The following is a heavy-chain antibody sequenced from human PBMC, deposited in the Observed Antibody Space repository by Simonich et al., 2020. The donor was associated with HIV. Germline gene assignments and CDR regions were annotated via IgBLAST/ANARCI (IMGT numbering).Heavy chain of an antibody. V-gene: IGHV4-34*01. Sequence: QVQLQQWGAGLLKPSETLSLTCAVYGGSFSGYYWSWIRQPPGKGLDWIGENNHSGYTNYNPSLKSRVTISVDTSKNQFSLKLSSVTAADTAVYYCARRHPTTVTTPYFDYWGQGTLVTVSS. D-gene: IGHD4-17*01. CDR3: ARRHPTTVTTPYFDY. CDR1: GGSFSGYY. J-gene: IGHJ4*02. CDR2: NNHSGYT.